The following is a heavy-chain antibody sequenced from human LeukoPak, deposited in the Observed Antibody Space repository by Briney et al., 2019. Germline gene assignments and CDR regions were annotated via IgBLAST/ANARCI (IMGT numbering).Heavy chain of an antibody. V-gene: IGHV1-18*01. J-gene: IGHJ5*02. Sequence: ASVKVSCKASGYTFTSYGISWVRQAPGQGLEWMGWISAYNGNTNYAQKLQGRVTMTTDTSTSTAYMELRSLRSDDTAAYYCARDRVTRSWFDPWGQGTLVTVSS. CDR3: ARDRVTRSWFDP. CDR1: GYTFTSYG. CDR2: ISAYNGNT. D-gene: IGHD4-17*01.